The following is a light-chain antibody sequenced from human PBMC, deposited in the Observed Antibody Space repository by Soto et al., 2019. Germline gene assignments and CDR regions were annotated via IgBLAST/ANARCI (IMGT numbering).Light chain of an antibody. V-gene: IGLV7-43*01. Sequence: QTVVTQEPSLTVSPGGTVTLTCASSTGAVTSGYYPNWFQQKPGQAPRTLIYNTSNKHSWTPARFSGSLLGGKAALTLSGVQPEDEAEYYCLLYHGGAVVFGGGTQLTVL. J-gene: IGLJ2*01. CDR3: LLYHGGAVV. CDR2: NTS. CDR1: TGAVTSGYY.